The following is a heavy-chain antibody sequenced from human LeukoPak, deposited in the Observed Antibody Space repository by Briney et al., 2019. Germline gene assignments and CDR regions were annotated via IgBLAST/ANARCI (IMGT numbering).Heavy chain of an antibody. CDR1: GGPISSYY. Sequence: SETLSLTCTVSGGPISSYYWSWIRQPPGKGLEWIGYIYYSGSTNYNPSLKSRVTISVDASKNQFSLKLSSVTAADTAVYYCARDGLGSAFDIWGQGTMVTVSS. CDR3: ARDGLGSAFDI. CDR2: IYYSGST. J-gene: IGHJ3*02. D-gene: IGHD1-26*01. V-gene: IGHV4-59*01.